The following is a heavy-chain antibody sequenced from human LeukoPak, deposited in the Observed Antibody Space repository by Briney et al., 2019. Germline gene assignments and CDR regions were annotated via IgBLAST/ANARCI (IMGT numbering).Heavy chain of an antibody. CDR2: IKQDGSEK. D-gene: IGHD4-17*01. CDR3: ARSDYGDWEGLYYFDY. CDR1: GFTFSSYW. Sequence: GGSLRLSCAASGFTFSSYWMSWVSQAPGKGLEWVANIKQDGSEKYYVDSVKGRFTISRDKAKNSLYLQMNSLRAEDTAVYYCARSDYGDWEGLYYFDYWGQGTLVTVSS. V-gene: IGHV3-7*01. J-gene: IGHJ4*02.